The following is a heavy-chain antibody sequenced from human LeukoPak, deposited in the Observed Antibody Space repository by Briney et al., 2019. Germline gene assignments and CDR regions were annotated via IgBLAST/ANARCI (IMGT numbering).Heavy chain of an antibody. CDR3: AKPSLTGDIQDAFDT. CDR1: GFTFSSYG. V-gene: IGHV3-30*02. Sequence: GGSLRLSCAASGFTFSSYGMHWVRQAPGKGLEWVAFIRYDGSNKYYADSVKGRFTISRDNSKNTLYLQMNSLRAEDTAVYYCAKPSLTGDIQDAFDTWGQGTMVTVSS. J-gene: IGHJ3*02. CDR2: IRYDGSNK. D-gene: IGHD7-27*01.